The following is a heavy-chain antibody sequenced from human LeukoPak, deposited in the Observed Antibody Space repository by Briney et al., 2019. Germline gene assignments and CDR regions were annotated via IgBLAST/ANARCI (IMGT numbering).Heavy chain of an antibody. CDR2: INPSGGST. D-gene: IGHD2-2*01. CDR1: GYTFTSYY. Sequence: ASVKVSCKASGYTFTSYYMHWVRQAPGQGLEWMGIINPSGGSTSYAQKFQGRVTMTRDTSTSTIYMGLSSLRSEDTAVYYCARDYVVPAAMSHPTTIGWFDPWGQGTLVTVSS. J-gene: IGHJ5*02. CDR3: ARDYVVPAAMSHPTTIGWFDP. V-gene: IGHV1-46*01.